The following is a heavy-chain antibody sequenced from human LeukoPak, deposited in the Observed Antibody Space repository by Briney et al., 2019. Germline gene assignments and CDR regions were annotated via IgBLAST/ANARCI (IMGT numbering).Heavy chain of an antibody. J-gene: IGHJ4*02. D-gene: IGHD6-13*01. CDR2: ISAYNGNT. CDR1: GGTFSSYT. V-gene: IGHV1-18*01. Sequence: ASVKVSCKASGGTFSSYTISWVRQAPGQGLEWMGWISAYNGNTNYAQKLQGRVTMTTDTSTSTAYMELRSLRSDDTAVYYCARVRSSSPLYYWGQGTLVTVSS. CDR3: ARVRSSSPLYY.